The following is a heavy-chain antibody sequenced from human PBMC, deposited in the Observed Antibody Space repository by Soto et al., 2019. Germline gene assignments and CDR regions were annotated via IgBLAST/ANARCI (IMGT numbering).Heavy chain of an antibody. V-gene: IGHV1-69*01. CDR3: ARVRYYDILTGPNWFDP. D-gene: IGHD3-9*01. CDR2: IIPIFGTA. J-gene: IGHJ5*02. CDR1: GGTFSSYA. Sequence: QVQLVQSGAEVKKPGSSVKVSCKASGGTFSSYAISWVRQAPGQGLEWMGGIIPIFGTANYAQKFQGRVTITADESTSTAYMELSSLRPEDTAVYYCARVRYYDILTGPNWFDPWGQGTLVTVSS.